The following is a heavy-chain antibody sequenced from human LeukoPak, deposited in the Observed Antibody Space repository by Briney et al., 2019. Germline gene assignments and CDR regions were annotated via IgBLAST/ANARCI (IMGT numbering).Heavy chain of an antibody. CDR2: ISGNGLGT. V-gene: IGHV3-23*01. CDR1: GFTFSRNA. D-gene: IGHD6-19*01. CDR3: AKDANYLRSSGSLVPIDF. J-gene: IGHJ4*02. Sequence: GGALRLSCAASGFTFSRNAMNWVRQAPGKGLEWVAAISGNGLGTYYSDSVKGRFNISRDNSRNTLYLQMNSLRIEDTAFYYCAKDANYLRSSGSLVPIDFWGQGTLVTVSS.